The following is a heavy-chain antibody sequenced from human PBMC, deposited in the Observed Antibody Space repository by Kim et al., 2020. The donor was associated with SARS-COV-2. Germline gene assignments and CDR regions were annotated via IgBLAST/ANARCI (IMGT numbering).Heavy chain of an antibody. V-gene: IGHV3-48*03. D-gene: IGHD4-17*01. Sequence: GGSLRLSCAASGFTFSSYEMNWVRQAPGKGLEWVSYISSSGSTIYYADSVKGRFTISRDNAKNSLYLQMNSLRAEDTAVYYCAREGPTVTHDYWGQGTLVTVSS. J-gene: IGHJ4*02. CDR1: GFTFSSYE. CDR3: AREGPTVTHDY. CDR2: ISSSGSTI.